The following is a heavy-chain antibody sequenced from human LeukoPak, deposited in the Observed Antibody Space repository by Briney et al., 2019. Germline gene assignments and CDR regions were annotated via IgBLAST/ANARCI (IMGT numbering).Heavy chain of an antibody. CDR3: ATERSTSNWYGTPDFDY. CDR1: GFTFDDYG. V-gene: IGHV3-20*04. J-gene: IGHJ4*02. D-gene: IGHD6-13*01. Sequence: GGSLRLSCAASGFTFDDYGMSWVRQVPGKGLEWVSGINRNGGTINYADSVKGRFTISRDSAKNSLYLQMNSLRAEDTALYYCATERSTSNWYGTPDFDYWGQGTLVTVSS. CDR2: INRNGGTI.